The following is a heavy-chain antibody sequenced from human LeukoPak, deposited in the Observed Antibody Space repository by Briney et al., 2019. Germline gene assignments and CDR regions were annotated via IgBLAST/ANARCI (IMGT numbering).Heavy chain of an antibody. J-gene: IGHJ4*02. V-gene: IGHV1-18*01. CDR2: ISAYNGNT. Sequence: ASVKVSCKASGYTFTSYGISWVRQAPGQGLEWMGWISAYNGNTNYAQKFQGRVTMTEDTSTDTAYMELSSLRSEDTAVYYCASSNCGGDCSLDYWGQGTLVTVSS. CDR3: ASSNCGGDCSLDY. CDR1: GYTFTSYG. D-gene: IGHD2-21*01.